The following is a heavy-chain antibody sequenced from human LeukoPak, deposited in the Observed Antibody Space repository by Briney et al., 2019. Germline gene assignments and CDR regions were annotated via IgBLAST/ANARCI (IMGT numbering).Heavy chain of an antibody. D-gene: IGHD3-10*01. Sequence: PGGSLRLSCAASGFTFSNAWMSWVRQAPGKGLEWVGRIKSKTDGGTTDYAAPVKGRFTISRDDSKNTLYLQMNSLKTEDTAVYYCTTTYYYGSGSYYKPRFDYWGQGTLVTVSS. CDR1: GFTFSNAW. CDR3: TTTYYYGSGSYYKPRFDY. CDR2: IKSKTDGGTT. J-gene: IGHJ4*02. V-gene: IGHV3-15*01.